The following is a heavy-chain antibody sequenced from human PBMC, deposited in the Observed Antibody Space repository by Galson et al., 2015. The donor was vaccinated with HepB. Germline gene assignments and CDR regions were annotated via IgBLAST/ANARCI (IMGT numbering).Heavy chain of an antibody. CDR2: MNPNSGNT. D-gene: IGHD1-1*01. Sequence: SVKVSCKASGYTFTSYDIDWVRQATGQGLEWMGWMNPNSGNTGYAQKFQGRVTMTRNTSISTAYMELSSLRSEDTAVYYCARGPKGKVRTDFDYWSQGTLVTVSS. J-gene: IGHJ4*02. CDR1: GYTFTSYD. V-gene: IGHV1-8*01. CDR3: ARGPKGKVRTDFDY.